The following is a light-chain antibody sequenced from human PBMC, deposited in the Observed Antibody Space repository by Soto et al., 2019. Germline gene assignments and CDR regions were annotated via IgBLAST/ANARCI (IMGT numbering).Light chain of an antibody. CDR1: SSNIGTGYD. V-gene: IGLV1-40*01. Sequence: QSVLTQPPSVSGAPGQRVTISCTGSSSNIGTGYDVHWYQQLPGTAPKLLIYVNNNRPSGVPDRISGSKSGTSASLAITGLQAEDEAAYYCQSYDNALSAWVFGGGTKVTGL. J-gene: IGLJ3*02. CDR3: QSYDNALSAWV. CDR2: VNN.